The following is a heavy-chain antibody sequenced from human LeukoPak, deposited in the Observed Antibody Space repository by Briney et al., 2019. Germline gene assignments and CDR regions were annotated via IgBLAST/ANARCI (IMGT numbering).Heavy chain of an antibody. D-gene: IGHD1-26*01. V-gene: IGHV4-4*02. CDR1: SGSISSSNW. Sequence: SETLSLTCGVSSGSISSSNWWSWVRQPPGQGLEWLGEIYHSGSANYNPSLKSRVTISVDKSTNQFSLKLSSVTAADTAVYYCARRGAYPYFDYWGQGALVTVSS. CDR3: ARRGAYPYFDY. CDR2: IYHSGSA. J-gene: IGHJ4*02.